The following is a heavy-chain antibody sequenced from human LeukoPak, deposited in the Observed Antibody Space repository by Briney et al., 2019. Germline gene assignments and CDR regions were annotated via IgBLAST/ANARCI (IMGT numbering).Heavy chain of an antibody. Sequence: GESLKISCKGSGYSFTSYWISWVRQMPGKGLEWMGRIDPSDSYTNYSPSFQGHVTISADKSISTAYLQWCSLKASDTAMYYCARSRFVRVTVGLINYYYGMDVWGKGTTVTVSS. CDR2: IDPSDSYT. V-gene: IGHV5-10-1*01. J-gene: IGHJ6*04. CDR3: ARSRFVRVTVGLINYYYGMDV. CDR1: GYSFTSYW. D-gene: IGHD3-10*01.